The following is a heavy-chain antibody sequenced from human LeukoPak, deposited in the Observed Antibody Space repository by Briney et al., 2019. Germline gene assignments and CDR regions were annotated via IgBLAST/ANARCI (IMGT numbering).Heavy chain of an antibody. CDR3: ARGRGGYSYF. CDR2: IYHSGST. Sequence: PSETLSLTCTVSGYSISSGYYWGWIRPPPGKGLEWIGSIYHSGSTYYNPSLKSRVTISVDTSKNQFSLKLSSVTAADTAVYYCARGRGGYSYFWGQGTLVTVSS. V-gene: IGHV4-38-2*02. J-gene: IGHJ4*02. CDR1: GYSISSGYY. D-gene: IGHD5-18*01.